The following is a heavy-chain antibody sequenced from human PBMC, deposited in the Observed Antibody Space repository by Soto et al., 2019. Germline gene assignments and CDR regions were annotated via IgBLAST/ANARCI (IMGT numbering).Heavy chain of an antibody. V-gene: IGHV4-59*01. D-gene: IGHD5-12*01. Sequence: SSETLSLTCTVSGDSIRTYFWSWIRQPPGKGLEWIGYVFNSGSTNSTPSLTSRVTILLDTSRNQISLRLSSVTAADTAVYYCARARSGYNIDALDIWGQGTMVTVSS. CDR3: ARARSGYNIDALDI. CDR2: VFNSGST. J-gene: IGHJ3*02. CDR1: GDSIRTYF.